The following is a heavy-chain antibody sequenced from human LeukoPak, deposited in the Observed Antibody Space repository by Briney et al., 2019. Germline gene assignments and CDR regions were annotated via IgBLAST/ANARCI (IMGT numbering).Heavy chain of an antibody. V-gene: IGHV5-51*01. D-gene: IGHD3-22*01. CDR2: IYPDDFDT. CDR1: GYSFTNYW. J-gene: IGHJ4*02. Sequence: GESLKISCKGSGYSFTNYWIGWVRQMPGKGLEWMGLIYPDDFDTTYSPSFQGQVSISADKSISTAYLQWSSLKTSDTAMYYCVRRASYYDGLDYWGQGTLVTVSS. CDR3: VRRASYYDGLDY.